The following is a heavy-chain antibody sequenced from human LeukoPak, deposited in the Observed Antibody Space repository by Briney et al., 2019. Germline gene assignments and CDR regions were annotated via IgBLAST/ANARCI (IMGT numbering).Heavy chain of an antibody. V-gene: IGHV1-69*05. CDR1: GGTFSSYA. J-gene: IGHJ6*03. D-gene: IGHD4-11*01. CDR3: ARDVTTRYYYYMDV. CDR2: IIPIFGTA. Sequence: GASVKVSCKASGGTFSSYAISWVRQAPGQGLEWTGRIIPIFGTANYAQKFQGRVTITTDESTSTAYMELSSLRSEDTAVYYCARDVTTRYYYYMDVWGRGTTVTVSS.